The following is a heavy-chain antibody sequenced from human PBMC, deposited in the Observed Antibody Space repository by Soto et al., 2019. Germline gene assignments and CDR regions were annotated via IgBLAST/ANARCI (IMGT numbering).Heavy chain of an antibody. D-gene: IGHD6-13*01. J-gene: IGHJ4*02. CDR3: ATSYSSSWGAFDY. Sequence: QVQLQQWGAGLLKPSETLSLTCAVYGGSFSGYYWSWIRQPPGKGLEWIGEINHSGSTNYNPSLKSRVTISVDTSKNQFSLKLSSVTAADTAMYYCATSYSSSWGAFDYWGQGTLVTVSS. CDR2: INHSGST. V-gene: IGHV4-34*01. CDR1: GGSFSGYY.